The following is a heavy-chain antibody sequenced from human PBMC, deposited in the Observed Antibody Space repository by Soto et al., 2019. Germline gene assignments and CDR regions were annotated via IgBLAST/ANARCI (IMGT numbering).Heavy chain of an antibody. V-gene: IGHV1-18*01. J-gene: IGHJ6*02. Sequence: ASVKVSCKASGYTFTSYGISWVRQAPGQGLEWMGWISAYNGNTKYAQKFQGRVTMTTDTSTSTAYMELRSLRPDDTAVYYCARDSSSSWQNYYYYGMDVWGQGTTVTVSS. CDR1: GYTFTSYG. D-gene: IGHD6-13*01. CDR3: ARDSSSSWQNYYYYGMDV. CDR2: ISAYNGNT.